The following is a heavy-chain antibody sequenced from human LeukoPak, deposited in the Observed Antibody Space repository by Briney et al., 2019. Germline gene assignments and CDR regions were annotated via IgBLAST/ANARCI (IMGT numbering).Heavy chain of an antibody. V-gene: IGHV3-23*01. J-gene: IGHJ4*02. CDR1: GFTFSNYA. D-gene: IGHD3-22*01. CDR2: ISGSAEST. CDR3: AKDLDSSGYYLYFDD. Sequence: GGSLRLSCAASGFTFSNYAMGWVRQAPGKGLEWVSGISGSAESTYYADSVKGRFTISRDNSKNTLYLHMNSLRAEDTAVYFCAKDLDSSGYYLYFDDWGQGTQVTVSS.